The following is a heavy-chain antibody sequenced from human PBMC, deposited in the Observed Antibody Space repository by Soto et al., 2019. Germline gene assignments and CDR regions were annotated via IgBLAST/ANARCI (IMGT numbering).Heavy chain of an antibody. CDR3: ARGATQVSSWYFWFDP. J-gene: IGHJ5*02. CDR2: IIPLFGTT. CDR1: GGTFSTYP. D-gene: IGHD6-13*01. Sequence: QVQLVQSGAEVRMPGSSVKVSCKASGGTFSTYPINWVRQAPGQGLEWMGGIIPLFGTTNYAQKFKGRVTITADESTSTAYMELSSLRAEEAAVYYCARGATQVSSWYFWFDPWGQGTLVTVSS. V-gene: IGHV1-69*01.